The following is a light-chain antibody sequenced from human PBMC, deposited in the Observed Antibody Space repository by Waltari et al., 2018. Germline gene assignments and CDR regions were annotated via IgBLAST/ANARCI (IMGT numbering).Light chain of an antibody. J-gene: IGKJ2*02. CDR2: KAS. V-gene: IGKV1-5*03. CDR1: QSISSW. Sequence: DIQMTQSPSTLSASVGDRVTITCRASQSISSWLAWYQQKPGKAPKLLIYKASSLESGVPSRFSGSGSGTEFTLTISSLQPDDFATYYCQQYNSYPGTFGQGTKLEIK. CDR3: QQYNSYPGT.